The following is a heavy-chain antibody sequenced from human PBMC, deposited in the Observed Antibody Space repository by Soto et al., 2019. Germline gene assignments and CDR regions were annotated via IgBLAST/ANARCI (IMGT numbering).Heavy chain of an antibody. J-gene: IGHJ6*02. CDR1: GGSISSSNW. CDR2: IYHSGST. CDR3: ASIPSGYESDYYYYGMDV. Sequence: PSETLSLTCAVSGGSISSSNWWSWVRQPPGKGLEWIGEIYHSGSTNYNPSLKSRVTISVDTSKNQFSLKLSSVTAADTAVYYCASIPSGYESDYYYYGMDVWGQGTTVTVSS. D-gene: IGHD5-12*01. V-gene: IGHV4-4*02.